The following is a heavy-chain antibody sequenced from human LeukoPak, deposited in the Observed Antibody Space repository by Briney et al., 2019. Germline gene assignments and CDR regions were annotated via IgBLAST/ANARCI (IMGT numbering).Heavy chain of an antibody. J-gene: IGHJ4*02. CDR2: ISGNGIST. D-gene: IGHD5-18*01. V-gene: IGHV3-23*01. CDR1: GFTFSSYW. CDR3: AKGTTGTYSYRRYFEY. Sequence: PGGSLRLSCAASGFTFSSYWMSWVRQAPGKGLEWVSAISGNGISTYSADSVKGRFTISRDDSKSTLYMQMNSLRAEDTAVYYCAKGTTGTYSYRRYFEYWGQGTLVTVSS.